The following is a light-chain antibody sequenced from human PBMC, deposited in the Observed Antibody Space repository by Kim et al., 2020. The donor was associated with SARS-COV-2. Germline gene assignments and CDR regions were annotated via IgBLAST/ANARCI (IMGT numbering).Light chain of an antibody. V-gene: IGKV1-9*01. J-gene: IGKJ5*01. CDR3: QQLNYYPIT. CDR2: LAS. CDR1: QGVSNY. Sequence: ASVGDRVTITCRASQGVSNYLAWYQQKPGKAPKLLIHLASTLQSGLPSRFSGSGSGTEFTLTINSLQPEDFATYYCQQLNYYPITFGQGTRLEIK.